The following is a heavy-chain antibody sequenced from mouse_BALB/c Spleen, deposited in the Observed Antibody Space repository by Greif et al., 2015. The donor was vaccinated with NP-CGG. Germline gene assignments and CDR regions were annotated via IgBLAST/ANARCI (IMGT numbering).Heavy chain of an antibody. CDR2: IYPGDGDT. CDR3: ARGRGAMDY. V-gene: IGHV1-87*01. CDR1: GYTFTSYW. J-gene: IGHJ4*01. Sequence: QVQLQQSGAELARPGASVKLSCKASGYTFTSYWMQWVKQRPGQGLEWIGAIYPGDGDTRYTQKFKGKATLTADKSSSTAYMQLSSLASEDSAVYYCARGRGAMDYWGQGTSVTVSS.